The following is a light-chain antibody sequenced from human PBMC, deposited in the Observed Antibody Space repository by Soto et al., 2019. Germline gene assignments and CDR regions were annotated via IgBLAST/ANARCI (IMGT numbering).Light chain of an antibody. CDR2: GAS. Sequence: EIVMAQSPATLSVSPGERATLSCRASQSISNNLAWYQQKPGQAPRLIVYGASTSATGIPVRFSGSGSGTEFTLTISSLQSEDFAVYYCHQYSTWRRTFGPGTKVDIK. CDR3: HQYSTWRRT. J-gene: IGKJ3*01. CDR1: QSISNN. V-gene: IGKV3-15*01.